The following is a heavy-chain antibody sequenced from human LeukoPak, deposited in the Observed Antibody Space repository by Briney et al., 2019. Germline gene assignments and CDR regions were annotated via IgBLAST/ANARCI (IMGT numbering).Heavy chain of an antibody. CDR1: GFTFSSYS. CDR3: ARDSRLGYCSGGSCYSDYYYYMDV. D-gene: IGHD2-15*01. CDR2: ISSSSSYI. Sequence: GGSLRLSCAASGFTFSSYSMNWVRQAPGKGLEWVSSISSSSSYIYYADSVKGRFTISRDNAKNSLYLQMNSLRAEDTAVYYCARDSRLGYCSGGSCYSDYYYYMDVWGKGTTVTVSS. J-gene: IGHJ6*03. V-gene: IGHV3-21*01.